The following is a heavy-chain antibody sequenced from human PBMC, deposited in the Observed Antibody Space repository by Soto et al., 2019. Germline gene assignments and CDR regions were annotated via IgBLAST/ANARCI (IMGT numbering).Heavy chain of an antibody. CDR1: GYTFSSYA. CDR2: INAGNGNT. CDR3: ARDGAVAGDSNFDY. D-gene: IGHD6-19*01. J-gene: IGHJ4*02. Sequence: GASVKFSCKASGYTFSSYAMHWVRQAPGQRLEWMGWINAGNGNTKYSQKFQGRVTITRDTSASTAYMELSSLRSEDTAVYYCARDGAVAGDSNFDYWGQGTLVTVSS. V-gene: IGHV1-3*01.